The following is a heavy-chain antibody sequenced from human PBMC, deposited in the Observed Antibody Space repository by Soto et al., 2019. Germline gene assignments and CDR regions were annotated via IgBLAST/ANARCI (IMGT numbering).Heavy chain of an antibody. CDR1: GGSISSYY. V-gene: IGHV4-59*01. D-gene: IGHD5-18*01. J-gene: IGHJ4*02. CDR2: IYYSGST. Sequence: PSASLALTCTVSGGSISSYYWSWIRQPAGKGLEWIGYIYYSGSTNYNPSLKSRVTISVDTSKNQFSLKLTSVTAADTAVYYCARGQWIQLWPYYFDYWGQGTLVTVSS. CDR3: ARGQWIQLWPYYFDY.